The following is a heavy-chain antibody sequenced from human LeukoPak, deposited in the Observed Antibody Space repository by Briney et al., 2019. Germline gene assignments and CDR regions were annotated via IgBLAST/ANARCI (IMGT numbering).Heavy chain of an antibody. J-gene: IGHJ4*02. CDR1: GGSISSYY. CDR2: IYYSGST. Sequence: SETLSLTCTVSGGSISSYYWSWIRQPPGKGLEWIGYIYYSGSTYYNPSLKSRVTISVDTSKNQSSLKLSSVTAADTAVYYCARDSGTGSLDYWGQGTLVTVSS. D-gene: IGHD3/OR15-3a*01. V-gene: IGHV4-59*12. CDR3: ARDSGTGSLDY.